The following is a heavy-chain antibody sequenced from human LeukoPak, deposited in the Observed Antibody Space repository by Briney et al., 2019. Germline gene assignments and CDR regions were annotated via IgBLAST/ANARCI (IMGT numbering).Heavy chain of an antibody. D-gene: IGHD5-24*01. CDR1: VGPINNYY. V-gene: IGHV4-59*08. J-gene: IGHJ5*02. CDR3: ARRMEQMPTIGQSNWIDP. Sequence: SETLSLTCTVSVGPINNYYGYWIRYPPGKGLEWIGYVNCSGSTYYNPSLQSRVTISVDTSKNQFSLKVSSVTAADTAVYYCARRMEQMPTIGQSNWIDPWGQGTLVTVSS. CDR2: VNCSGST.